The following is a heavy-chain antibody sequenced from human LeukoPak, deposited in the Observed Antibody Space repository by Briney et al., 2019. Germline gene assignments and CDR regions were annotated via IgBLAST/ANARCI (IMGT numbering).Heavy chain of an antibody. CDR1: GFTFSSYG. CDR3: AKDFVVVPGNVNYFDY. D-gene: IGHD2-21*02. J-gene: IGHJ4*02. V-gene: IGHV3-23*01. Sequence: GGSLRLSCAASGFTFSSYGMHWVRQAPGKGLEWVSAISGSGDNTYYADSVKGRFTVSRDNSKNTLYVQMKSLRAEDTAVYYCAKDFVVVPGNVNYFDYWGQGTLVTVSS. CDR2: ISGSGDNT.